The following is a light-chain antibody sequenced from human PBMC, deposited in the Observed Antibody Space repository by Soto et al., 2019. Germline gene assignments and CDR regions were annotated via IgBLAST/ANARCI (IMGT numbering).Light chain of an antibody. V-gene: IGKV3-20*01. Sequence: IVLTQSPDTLSLSPWERATLSCRASQTVIHNHLAWHQQKPGQTPRLLVYGASSRATGIPDRFSGSGSGTDFTLTISRLEPEDFAVYYCQQHGTSPITFGQGTRLEIK. CDR3: QQHGTSPIT. J-gene: IGKJ5*01. CDR2: GAS. CDR1: QTVIHNH.